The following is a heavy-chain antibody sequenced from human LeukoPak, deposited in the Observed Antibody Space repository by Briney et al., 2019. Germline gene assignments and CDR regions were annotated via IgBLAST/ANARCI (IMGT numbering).Heavy chain of an antibody. CDR3: ARDSAIVGATSVP. J-gene: IGHJ5*02. CDR2: ISSSGGTR. D-gene: IGHD1-26*01. CDR1: GFTFDDYG. V-gene: IGHV3-48*03. Sequence: SGGSLRLSCAASGFTFDDYGMSWVRQAPGKGLEWVSYISSSGGTRYYADSVKGRFTISRDNAKNSLYLQMNSLRAEDTAVYYCARDSAIVGATSVPWGQGTLVTVSS.